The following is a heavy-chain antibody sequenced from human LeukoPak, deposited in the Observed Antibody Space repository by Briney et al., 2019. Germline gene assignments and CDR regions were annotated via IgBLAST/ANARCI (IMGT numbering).Heavy chain of an antibody. Sequence: GGSLRLSCAASEFTFSSYSMNWVRQAPGKGLEWVSSISSTSSNIYYADSEKGRFTVSRDNAKNSLYLQMNSLRAEDTAVYYCARVGYYDFWSGSNYFDYWGQGTLVTVSS. CDR2: ISSTSSNI. J-gene: IGHJ4*02. CDR3: ARVGYYDFWSGSNYFDY. V-gene: IGHV3-21*01. D-gene: IGHD3-3*01. CDR1: EFTFSSYS.